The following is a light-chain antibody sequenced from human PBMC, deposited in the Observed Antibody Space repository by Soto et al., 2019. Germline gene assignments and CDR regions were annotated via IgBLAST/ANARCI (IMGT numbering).Light chain of an antibody. J-gene: IGKJ1*01. CDR3: QQYGSSPRT. CDR1: QSVSSSY. V-gene: IGKV3-20*01. CDR2: GAS. Sequence: DIVLTQSPCTLSWSPGERATLSCRASQSVSSSYLAWYQQKPGQAPRLLIYGASSRATGIPDRFSGSGSGTDFTLTISRLEPEDFAVYYCQQYGSSPRTFGQGTKVEIK.